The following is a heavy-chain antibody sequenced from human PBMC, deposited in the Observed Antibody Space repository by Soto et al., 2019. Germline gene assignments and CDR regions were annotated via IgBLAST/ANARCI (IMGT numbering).Heavy chain of an antibody. V-gene: IGHV3-21*01. CDR3: ARDNGVGNYYYYGMDV. CDR1: GFTFSSYS. J-gene: IGHJ6*02. D-gene: IGHD1-26*01. Sequence: GGSLRLACAASGFTFSSYSMNWVRQAPGQGLEWVSSISSSSSSIYYADSVKGRFTISRDNAKNSLYLQMNGPRAEDTAVYYCARDNGVGNYYYYGMDVWGQGTTVTVSS. CDR2: ISSSSSSI.